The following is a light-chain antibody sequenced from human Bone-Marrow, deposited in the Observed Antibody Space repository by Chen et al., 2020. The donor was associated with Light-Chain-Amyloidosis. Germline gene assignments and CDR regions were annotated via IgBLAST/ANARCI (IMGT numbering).Light chain of an antibody. CDR1: NIGSTS. Sequence: SYVLTQPSSVSVAPGQTATIACGGNNIGSTSVHWYQQTPGQAPLLVVYDESDRPSGIPERLSGPNSGNTATLTISRVEAGEEADYYCQVWDRSSDRPVFGGGTKLTVL. CDR2: DES. CDR3: QVWDRSSDRPV. V-gene: IGLV3-21*02. J-gene: IGLJ3*02.